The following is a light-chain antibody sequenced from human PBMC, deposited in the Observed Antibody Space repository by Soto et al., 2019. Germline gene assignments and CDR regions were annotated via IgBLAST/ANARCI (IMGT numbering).Light chain of an antibody. Sequence: QSVLTQPPSVSGSPGQRVTISCTGSSSNIGAGYDVHWYQQLPGLAPKLLVYVNNKRPSGVPDRFSGSKSGTSASLAITGLQAEDEADYYCQSYDSSLSAHVFGGGTKLTVL. J-gene: IGLJ1*01. CDR1: SSNIGAGYD. V-gene: IGLV1-40*01. CDR3: QSYDSSLSAHV. CDR2: VNN.